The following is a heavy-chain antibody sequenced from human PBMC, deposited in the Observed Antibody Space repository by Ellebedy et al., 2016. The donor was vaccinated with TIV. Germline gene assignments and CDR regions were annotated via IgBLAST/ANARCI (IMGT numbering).Heavy chain of an antibody. CDR2: INPTGGST. CDR1: GYTFTTYY. Sequence: AASVKVSCKASGYTFTTYYMHWVRQAPGQGLEWMGIINPTGGSTSYAQKFQGRVTMTRDTSTSTVYMELGSLRSEDKAVYYCARFGVGSTRAETGYWGQGTLVTVSS. J-gene: IGHJ4*02. V-gene: IGHV1-46*01. D-gene: IGHD1-26*01. CDR3: ARFGVGSTRAETGY.